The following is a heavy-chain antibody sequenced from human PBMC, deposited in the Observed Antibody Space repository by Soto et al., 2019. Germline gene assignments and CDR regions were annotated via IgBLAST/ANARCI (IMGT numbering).Heavy chain of an antibody. CDR3: VRDPQRNDY. J-gene: IGHJ4*02. CDR1: GYGFSSYG. Sequence: QVQLVQSGAEVKKPGASVKVSCKASGYGFSSYGISWVRQAPGQGLEWMGWISASNGNRDYAQQFQGRVTMTSDTSRTTAYMELRSLRSDDTAVYYRVRDPQRNDYWGQATLVNVSS. D-gene: IGHD2-2*01. V-gene: IGHV1-18*04. CDR2: ISASNGNR.